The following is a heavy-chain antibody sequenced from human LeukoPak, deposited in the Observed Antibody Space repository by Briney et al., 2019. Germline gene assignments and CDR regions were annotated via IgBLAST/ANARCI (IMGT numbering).Heavy chain of an antibody. Sequence: GASVKVSCKASGGTFSSYAISWVRQAPGQGLEWMGGIIPIFGTADYAQKFQGRVTITTDESTSTAYMELSSLRSEDTAVYYCARQIPFEYYMDVWGKGTTVTVSS. V-gene: IGHV1-69*05. J-gene: IGHJ6*03. CDR2: IIPIFGTA. CDR3: ARQIPFEYYMDV. D-gene: IGHD2-21*01. CDR1: GGTFSSYA.